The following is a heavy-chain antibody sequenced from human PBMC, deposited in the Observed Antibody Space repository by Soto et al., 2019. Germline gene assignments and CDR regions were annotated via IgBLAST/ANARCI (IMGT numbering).Heavy chain of an antibody. Sequence: EVQLLESGGDLVQPGGSLRLSCAVSGFTFNNFAMNWVRQAPGKGLEWVSTVSDNGGSKYYTTSVKGRFTIARDNSKNTRYLQMNSLRAEDTAVYYCAKSSGFGELTPIDYWGQVTLVTVSS. J-gene: IGHJ4*02. V-gene: IGHV3-23*01. CDR1: GFTFNNFA. CDR2: VSDNGGSK. D-gene: IGHD3-10*01. CDR3: AKSSGFGELTPIDY.